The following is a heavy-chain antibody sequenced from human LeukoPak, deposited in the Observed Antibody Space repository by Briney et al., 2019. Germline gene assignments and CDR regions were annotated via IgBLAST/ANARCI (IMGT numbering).Heavy chain of an antibody. V-gene: IGHV4-38-2*02. J-gene: IGHJ4*02. CDR3: ARQTGSGLFILP. D-gene: IGHD3/OR15-3a*01. Sequence: SETLSLTCTVSGYSISSGYYWGWIRQPPGKGLEWIGSIYYSGNTYYNASLKSQVSISIDTSKNQFSLRLTSVTAADTAVYYCARQTGSGLFILPGGQETLVTVSS. CDR2: IYYSGNT. CDR1: GYSISSGYY.